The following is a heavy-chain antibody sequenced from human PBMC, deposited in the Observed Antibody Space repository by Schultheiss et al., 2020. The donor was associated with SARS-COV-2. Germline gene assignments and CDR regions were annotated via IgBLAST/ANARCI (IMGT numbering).Heavy chain of an antibody. Sequence: QTLSLTCTVSGGSISSYYWGWIRQPPGKGLEWIGEINHSGSTNYNPSLKSRVTISVDTSKNQFSLKLSSVTAADTAVYYCARTGGDYVRLDYWGQGTLVTVSS. CDR2: INHSGST. D-gene: IGHD4-17*01. V-gene: IGHV4-34*01. J-gene: IGHJ4*02. CDR1: GGSISSYY. CDR3: ARTGGDYVRLDY.